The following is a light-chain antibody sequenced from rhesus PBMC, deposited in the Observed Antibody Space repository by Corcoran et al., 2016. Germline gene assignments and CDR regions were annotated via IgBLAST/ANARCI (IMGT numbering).Light chain of an antibody. CDR1: QSISSW. J-gene: IGKJ1*01. CDR3: LQYSSSPWT. CDR2: KAL. V-gene: IGKV1-22*01. Sequence: DIQMIQSPSSLSAPVGDTVTITCRASQSISSWLDWYQQKPGKAPKLLIYKALSLQSGVPSRFSGSGSGTDFTLTISSLQREDFATYYCLQYSSSPWTFVQGAKVEIK.